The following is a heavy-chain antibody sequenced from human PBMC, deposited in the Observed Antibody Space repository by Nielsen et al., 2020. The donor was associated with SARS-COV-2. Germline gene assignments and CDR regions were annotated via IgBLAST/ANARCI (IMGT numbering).Heavy chain of an antibody. D-gene: IGHD2-15*01. J-gene: IGHJ4*02. V-gene: IGHV3-21*01. CDR1: GFTFSSYS. Sequence: ESLKISCAASGFTFSSYSMNWVRQAPGKGLEWVSSISSSSSYIYYADSVKGRFTISRDNAKNSLYLQMNSLRAEDTAVYYCARVRYCSGGSCYGVGYYFDYWGQGTLVTVSS. CDR3: ARVRYCSGGSCYGVGYYFDY. CDR2: ISSSSSYI.